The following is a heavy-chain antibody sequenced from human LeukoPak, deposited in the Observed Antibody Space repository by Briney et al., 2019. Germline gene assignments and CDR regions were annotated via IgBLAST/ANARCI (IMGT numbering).Heavy chain of an antibody. J-gene: IGHJ4*02. Sequence: ASVKVSCKASGGTFSSYAISWVRQAPGQGLEWMGGIIPILGTANYAQKFQGRVTITADESTSTAYMELSSLRSEDTAVYYCARDRGQKLRYFDWLSDWGQGTLVTVFS. CDR3: ARDRGQKLRYFDWLSD. V-gene: IGHV1-69*01. D-gene: IGHD3-9*01. CDR1: GGTFSSYA. CDR2: IIPILGTA.